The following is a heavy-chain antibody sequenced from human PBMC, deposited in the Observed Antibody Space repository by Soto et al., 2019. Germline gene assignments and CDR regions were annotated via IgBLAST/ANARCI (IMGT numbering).Heavy chain of an antibody. D-gene: IGHD1-26*01. CDR2: TYYRSKWYN. Sequence: SQTLSLTCDISGDSVSSNSAAWNWIRQSPSRGLEWLGRTYYRSKWYNDYAVSVKSRITINPDTSKNQFSLQLNSVTPEDTAVYYCSRHWELREGSYGMDVSSQGTTDTVSS. CDR1: GDSVSSNSAA. CDR3: SRHWELREGSYGMDV. V-gene: IGHV6-1*01. J-gene: IGHJ6*02.